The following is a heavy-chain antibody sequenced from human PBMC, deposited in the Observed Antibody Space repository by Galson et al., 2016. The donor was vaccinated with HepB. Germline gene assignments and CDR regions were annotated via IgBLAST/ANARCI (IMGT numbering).Heavy chain of an antibody. J-gene: IGHJ4*02. CDR2: IRYDGSDV. CDR1: GFTFSNFG. CDR3: AREVEYSSSQFDY. V-gene: IGHV3-30*02. Sequence: LRLSCAASGFTFSNFGMHWVRQAPCKRLDWVAFIRYDGSDVYYADSVKGRFTISSDNSKHTLDLQMNSLRAEDTAVYYCAREVEYSSSQFDYWGQGTLVTVSS. D-gene: IGHD5-12*01.